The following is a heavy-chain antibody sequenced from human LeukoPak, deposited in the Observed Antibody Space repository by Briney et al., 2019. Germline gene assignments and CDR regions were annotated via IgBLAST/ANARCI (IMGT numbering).Heavy chain of an antibody. CDR3: AKGLRYFDY. J-gene: IGHJ4*02. Sequence: PGGSLRLSCAASGLTFSNTYMSWVRQAPGKGLEWVSLIYPSGNIYYADSVKGRFTISRDNSKNTLFLQMNSLRAEDTAIYYCAKGLRYFDYWGQGTLVTVSS. CDR2: IYPSGNI. V-gene: IGHV3-53*01. CDR1: GLTFSNTY.